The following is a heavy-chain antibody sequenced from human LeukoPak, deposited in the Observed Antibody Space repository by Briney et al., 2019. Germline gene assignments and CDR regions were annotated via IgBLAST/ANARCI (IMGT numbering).Heavy chain of an antibody. Sequence: SETLSLTCTVSGGSISDYYWNWIRQPPGKGLEWIGYIYYSGSTTYDPSLKSRVTMSVDTAKNQFSLKLRSVTAADTAVYYCARGDFCSKSNCYLRPMDVWGKGTTVTVSS. V-gene: IGHV4-59*01. D-gene: IGHD3-3*01. CDR2: IYYSGST. CDR3: ARGDFCSKSNCYLRPMDV. CDR1: GGSISDYY. J-gene: IGHJ6*03.